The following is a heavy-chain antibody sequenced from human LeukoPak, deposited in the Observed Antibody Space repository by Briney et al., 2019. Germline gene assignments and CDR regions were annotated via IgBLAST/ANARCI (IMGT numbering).Heavy chain of an antibody. CDR1: GYTFTSYY. V-gene: IGHV1-46*01. CDR2: INPSGGST. CDR3: AREGGPGRLTNAKFDY. Sequence: ASVKVSCKASGYTFTSYYMHWVRQAPGQGLEWMGIINPSGGSTSYAQKFQGRVTMTRDTSTSTVYMELSSLRSEDTAVYYCAREGGPGRLTNAKFDYWGQGTLVTVSS. D-gene: IGHD2-8*01. J-gene: IGHJ4*02.